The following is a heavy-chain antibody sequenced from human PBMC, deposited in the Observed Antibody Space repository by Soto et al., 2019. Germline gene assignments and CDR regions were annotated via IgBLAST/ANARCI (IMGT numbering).Heavy chain of an antibody. J-gene: IGHJ4*02. CDR1: GFTFSSYS. D-gene: IGHD6-13*01. CDR2: IWYDGSNK. CDR3: ARGTSIAASGQLTFDY. Sequence: GSLRLSCAASGFTFSSYSMHWVRQAPGKGLEGVAVIWYDGSNKYYADSVKRRFTISRDNSKNTLYLQMNSRRAEDTAVYYCARGTSIAASGQLTFDYWGQGTLVTVSS. V-gene: IGHV3-33*01.